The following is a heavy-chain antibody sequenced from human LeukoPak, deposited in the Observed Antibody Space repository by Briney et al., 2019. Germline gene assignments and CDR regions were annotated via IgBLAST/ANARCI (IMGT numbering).Heavy chain of an antibody. CDR1: GSNFTGFY. Sequence: ASVKVSCRASGSNFTGFYINWVRQTPGQGLEWMGRINFNRGVTNYGSKFRGRVTMTSDSSINTAYMELSSLQSDDTAVYYCAGARPSAVVVITNWFDPWGQGTLVTVSS. D-gene: IGHD2-21*01. J-gene: IGHJ5*02. CDR2: INFNRGVT. V-gene: IGHV1-2*06. CDR3: AGARPSAVVVITNWFDP.